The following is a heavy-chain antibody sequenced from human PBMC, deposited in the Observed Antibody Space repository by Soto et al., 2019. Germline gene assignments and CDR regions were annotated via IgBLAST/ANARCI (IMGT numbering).Heavy chain of an antibody. D-gene: IGHD2-15*01. V-gene: IGHV4-59*12. Sequence: SETLSLTCTVSGGSIISYYWSWIRQPPGKGLEWIGYIYYSGSTNYNPSLKSRVTISVDTSKNQFSLKLSSVTAADTAVYYCARTPRYWSQGTLVTVSS. J-gene: IGHJ4*02. CDR1: GGSIISYY. CDR2: IYYSGST. CDR3: ARTPRY.